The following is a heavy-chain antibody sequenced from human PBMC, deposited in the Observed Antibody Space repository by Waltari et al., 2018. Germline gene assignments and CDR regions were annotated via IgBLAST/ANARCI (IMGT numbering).Heavy chain of an antibody. J-gene: IGHJ1*01. Sequence: QVQLQESGPGLVKPSQTLSLTCTVSGGSISSGSYYWSWIRQPAGKGLEWIGRIYTSGSTNYNPSLKSRVTISVDTSKNQFSLKLSSVTAADTAVYYCARDPYYDILTGYYSPAEYFQHWGQGTLVTVSS. D-gene: IGHD3-9*01. CDR3: ARDPYYDILTGYYSPAEYFQH. CDR1: GGSISSGSYY. CDR2: IYTSGST. V-gene: IGHV4-61*02.